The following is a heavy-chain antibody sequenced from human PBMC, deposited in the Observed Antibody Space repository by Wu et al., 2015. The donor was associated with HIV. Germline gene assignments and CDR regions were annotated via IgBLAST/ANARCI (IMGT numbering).Heavy chain of an antibody. Sequence: QVQLVQSGAEVKKPGASVKVSCKASGYTFTSYDINWVRQATGQGLEWMGWMNPNSGNTGYAQKFQGRVTMTRDTSTSTVYMELSSLRSEDTAVYYCARDWDTAMVTVFDYWGQGTLVTVSS. CDR1: GYTFTSYD. V-gene: IGHV1-8*02. D-gene: IGHD5-18*01. CDR2: MNPNSGNT. J-gene: IGHJ4*02. CDR3: ARDWDTAMVTVFDY.